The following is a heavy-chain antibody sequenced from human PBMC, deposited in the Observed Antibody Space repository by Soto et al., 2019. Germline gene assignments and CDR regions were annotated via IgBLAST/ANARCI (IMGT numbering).Heavy chain of an antibody. J-gene: IGHJ5*02. D-gene: IGHD3-3*01. V-gene: IGHV4-59*01. CDR1: GGSMSSYY. CDR2: IYYSGRT. CDR3: ARELGYDVWRGISDWFDP. Sequence: PSETLSLSCPVCGGSMSSYYWSWIRQPPGKGLEWIGYIYYSGRTNYNPSLKSRVTISVETSKNQFSLKLSSVTDADTAVHYCARELGYDVWRGISDWFDPWGQGTLDTVSS.